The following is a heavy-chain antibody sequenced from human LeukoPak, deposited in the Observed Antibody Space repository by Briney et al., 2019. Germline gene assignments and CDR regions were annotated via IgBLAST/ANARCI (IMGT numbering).Heavy chain of an antibody. CDR3: ALRGSGSYDH. Sequence: AESLKISCKGSGYSFTSYCIGCVRQMPGKDREWMGIIYPGDSGTRYSPYFQGQVTISADKSISTAYLQWSSLKVSDTAMYYCALRGSGSYDHWGQGTLVTVSS. J-gene: IGHJ5*02. D-gene: IGHD3-10*01. CDR1: GYSFTSYC. V-gene: IGHV5-51*01. CDR2: IYPGDSGT.